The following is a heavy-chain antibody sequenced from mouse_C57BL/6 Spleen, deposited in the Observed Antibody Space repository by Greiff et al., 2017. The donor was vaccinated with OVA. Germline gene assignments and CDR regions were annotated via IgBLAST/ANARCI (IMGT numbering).Heavy chain of an antibody. J-gene: IGHJ2*01. CDR1: GYSITSGYY. V-gene: IGHV3-6*01. CDR2: ISYDGSN. CDR3: ARGGPLVVVDY. Sequence: EVQVVESGPGLVKPSQSLSLTCSVTGYSITSGYYWNWIRQFPGNKLEWMGYISYDGSNNYNPSLKNRISITRDTSKNQFFLKLNSVTTEDTATYYCARGGPLVVVDYWGQGTTLTVSS. D-gene: IGHD1-1*01.